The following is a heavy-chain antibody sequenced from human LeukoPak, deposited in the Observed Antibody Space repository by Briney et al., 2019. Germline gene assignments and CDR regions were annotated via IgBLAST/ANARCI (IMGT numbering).Heavy chain of an antibody. J-gene: IGHJ6*03. CDR3: ARGVISLPHYYYYYYMDV. Sequence: PSETLSLTCTVSGGSISSYYWSWIRQPPGKGLEWIGRIYTSGGTNYNPSLKSRVTISVDTSKNQFSLKLSSVTAADTAVYYCARGVISLPHYYYYYYMDVWGKGATVTISS. CDR1: GGSISSYY. CDR2: IYTSGGT. V-gene: IGHV4-4*07. D-gene: IGHD3-10*01.